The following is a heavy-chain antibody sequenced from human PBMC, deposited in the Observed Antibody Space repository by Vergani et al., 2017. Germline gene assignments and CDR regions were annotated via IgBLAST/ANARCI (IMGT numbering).Heavy chain of an antibody. CDR1: GFTFSSYA. J-gene: IGHJ4*02. D-gene: IGHD3-22*01. CDR2: ISGSGGST. V-gene: IGHV3-23*01. CDR3: AKDGIVVVITTLFDY. Sequence: EMQLLESGGGLVQPGGSLRLSCAASGFTFSSYAMSWVRQAPGKGLEWVSAISGSGGSTYYADSVKGRFTISRDNSKNTLYLQMNSLRAEDTAVYYCAKDGIVVVITTLFDYWGQGTLVTVSS.